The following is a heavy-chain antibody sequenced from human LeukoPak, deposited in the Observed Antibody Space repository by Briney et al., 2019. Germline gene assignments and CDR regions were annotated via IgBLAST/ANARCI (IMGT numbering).Heavy chain of an antibody. CDR2: IYYSGST. J-gene: IGHJ4*02. CDR1: GGSISGSSYY. V-gene: IGHV4-39*07. CDR3: ARLGFEYSSSSFDY. D-gene: IGHD6-6*01. Sequence: PSETLSLTCTVSGGSISGSSYYWGWIRQPPGKGLEWIGSIYYSGSTYYNPSLKSRVTISVDTSKNQFSLKLSSVTAADTAVYYCARLGFEYSSSSFDYWGQGTLVTVSS.